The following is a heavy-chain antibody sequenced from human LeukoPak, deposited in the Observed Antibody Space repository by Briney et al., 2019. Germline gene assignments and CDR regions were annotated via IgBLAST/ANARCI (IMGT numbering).Heavy chain of an antibody. CDR2: INHSGST. V-gene: IGHV4-34*01. D-gene: IGHD1-1*01. Sequence: SETLSLTCAVYGGSFSGYYWSWIRQPPGKGLEWIGEINHSGSTNYNPSLKSRVTISVDTSKNQFSLKLNSVTPEDTAVYYCARADPKAGTTSSWFDPWGQGTLVTVSS. CDR1: GGSFSGYY. CDR3: ARADPKAGTTSSWFDP. J-gene: IGHJ5*02.